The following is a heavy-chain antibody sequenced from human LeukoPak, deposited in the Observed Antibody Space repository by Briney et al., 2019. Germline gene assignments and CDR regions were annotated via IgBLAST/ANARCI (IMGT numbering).Heavy chain of an antibody. V-gene: IGHV1-69*02. CDR1: GGTFSSYT. J-gene: IGHJ3*02. CDR2: IIPILGIA. CDR3: ASPGALYCSSTSCQTANGAFDI. D-gene: IGHD2-2*01. Sequence: ASVKVSCKASGGTFSSYTISWVRQAPGQGLEWMGRIIPILGIANYAQKFQGRVTITADKSTSTAYMDLSSLRSEDTAVYSCASPGALYCSSTSCQTANGAFDIWGQGTMVTVSS.